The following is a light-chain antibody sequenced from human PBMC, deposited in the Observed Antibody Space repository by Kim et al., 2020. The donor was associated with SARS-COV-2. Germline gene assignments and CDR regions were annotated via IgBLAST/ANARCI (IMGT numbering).Light chain of an antibody. CDR3: QQYGSSPRT. V-gene: IGKV3-20*01. CDR2: GAS. CDR1: RSVSSSY. J-gene: IGKJ1*01. Sequence: SPGERATLSCRASRSVSSSYLAWYQQKPGQAPRLLIYGASSRAAGLPDRFSGSGSGTDFTLTISRLEAEYFAVYYCQQYGSSPRTFGQGTKVDIK.